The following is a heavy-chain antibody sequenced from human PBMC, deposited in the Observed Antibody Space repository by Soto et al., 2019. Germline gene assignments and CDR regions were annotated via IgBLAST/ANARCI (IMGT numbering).Heavy chain of an antibody. CDR3: ARDSSITRVRGVYNWFDP. Sequence: SVKVSCKASGGTFSSYAISWVRQAPGQGLEWMGGIMPIFGTANYAQKFQGRVTITADESTSTAYMELSSLRSEDTAVYYCARDSSITRVRGVYNWFDPWGQGTLVTVSS. D-gene: IGHD3-10*01. CDR2: IMPIFGTA. CDR1: GGTFSSYA. V-gene: IGHV1-69*13. J-gene: IGHJ5*02.